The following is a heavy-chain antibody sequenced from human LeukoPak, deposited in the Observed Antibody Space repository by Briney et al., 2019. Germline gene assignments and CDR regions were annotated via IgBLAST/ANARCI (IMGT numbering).Heavy chain of an antibody. V-gene: IGHV1-8*01. D-gene: IGHD6-13*01. CDR2: MNPNSGNT. Sequence: GASVKASCKASGYTFTSYDIDWVRQATGQGLEWTGWMNPNSGNTGYAQKFQGRVTMTRDMSTSTVYMELSSLRSEDTAVYYCARGAAAGTGDYWGQGTLVTVSS. CDR1: GYTFTSYD. CDR3: ARGAAAGTGDY. J-gene: IGHJ4*02.